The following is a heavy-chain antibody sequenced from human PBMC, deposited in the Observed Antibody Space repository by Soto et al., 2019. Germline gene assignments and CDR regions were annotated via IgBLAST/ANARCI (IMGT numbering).Heavy chain of an antibody. Sequence: VGSLRLSCVASGFTFSKYNMHWVRQAPGRGLEWVAIIWFDGSKQYYADPVQGRFTISRDNSRNTLYLQMNGLRAEDTAVYHCARDLYSTYPSDAFNVWGQGTSVTVSS. D-gene: IGHD2-21*01. CDR2: IWFDGSKQ. CDR3: ARDLYSTYPSDAFNV. CDR1: GFTFSKYN. V-gene: IGHV3-33*01. J-gene: IGHJ3*01.